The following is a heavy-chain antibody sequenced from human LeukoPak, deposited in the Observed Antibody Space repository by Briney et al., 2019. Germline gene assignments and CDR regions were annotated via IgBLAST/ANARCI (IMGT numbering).Heavy chain of an antibody. CDR3: ARDRAKRILYYDFWSGYKSPNWFDP. V-gene: IGHV1-2*02. CDR1: GYTFTGYY. J-gene: IGHJ5*02. D-gene: IGHD3-3*01. CDR2: INPNSGGT. Sequence: ASVKVSCKASGYTFTGYYMHWVRQAPGQGLEWMGWINPNSGGTNYAQKFQGRVTMTRDTSISTAYMELSRLRSDDTAVYYRARDRAKRILYYDFWSGYKSPNWFDPWGQGTLVTVSS.